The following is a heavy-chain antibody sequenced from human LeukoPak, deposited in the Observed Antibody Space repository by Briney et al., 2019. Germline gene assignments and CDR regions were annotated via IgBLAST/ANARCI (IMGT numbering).Heavy chain of an antibody. CDR3: ATPAKWAHFLYYLDV. CDR1: GYTFPNYG. CDR2: ISSYNGNT. Sequence: ASVKVSCKASGYTFPNYGFTWVRQAPGQGLEWMGWISSYNGNTQYAQNFQGRLTLTTDTSTNTAYMDLRSLRSNDTAVYYCATPAKWAHFLYYLDVGGAGTTVTVSS. D-gene: IGHD2-8*01. V-gene: IGHV1-18*01. J-gene: IGHJ6*03.